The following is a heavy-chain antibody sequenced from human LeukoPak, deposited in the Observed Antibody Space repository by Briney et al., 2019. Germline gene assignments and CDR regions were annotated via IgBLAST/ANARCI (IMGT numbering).Heavy chain of an antibody. V-gene: IGHV3-23*01. CDR1: GFTFSSYA. J-gene: IGHJ4*02. CDR3: AKDRVDVLTGYFYY. D-gene: IGHD3-9*01. CDR2: ISGSGGYT. Sequence: GGSLRLSCAASGFTFSSYAMSWVRQAPGKGLEWVSGISGSGGYTYDADSVKGRFTISRDNSKNTLYLQMNSLRAEDTAVYYCAKDRVDVLTGYFYYWGQGVLLTVSS.